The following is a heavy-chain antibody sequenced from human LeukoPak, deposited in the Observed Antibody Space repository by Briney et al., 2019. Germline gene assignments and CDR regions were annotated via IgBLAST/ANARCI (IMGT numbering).Heavy chain of an antibody. CDR3: AREPPYCSSTSCYRGGFDY. V-gene: IGHV1-2*02. J-gene: IGHJ4*02. Sequence: ASVKVSCKASGYTFTGYYMHWVRQAPGQGLEWMGWINPNGGGTNYAQKFQGRVTMTRDTSISTAYMGLSRLRSDDTAVYYCAREPPYCSSTSCYRGGFDYWGQGTLVTVSS. D-gene: IGHD2-2*02. CDR2: INPNGGGT. CDR1: GYTFTGYY.